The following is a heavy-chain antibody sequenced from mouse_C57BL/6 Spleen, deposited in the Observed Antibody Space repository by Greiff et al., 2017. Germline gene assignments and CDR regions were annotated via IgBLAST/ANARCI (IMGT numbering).Heavy chain of an antibody. V-gene: IGHV1-19*01. CDR3: ASRGSNYSVYFDD. CDR2: INPYNGGT. CDR1: GYTFTDYY. D-gene: IGHD2-5*01. Sequence: VQLQQSGPVLVKPGASVKMSCKASGYTFTDYYMNWVKQSHGKSLEWIGVINPYNGGTSYNQKFKGKATLTVDKSSSTAYMELNSLTSEDSAVYDCASRGSNYSVYFDDWGQGTTLTVSS. J-gene: IGHJ2*01.